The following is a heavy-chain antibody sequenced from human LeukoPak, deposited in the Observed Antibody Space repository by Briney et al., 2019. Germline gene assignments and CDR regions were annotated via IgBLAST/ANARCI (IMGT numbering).Heavy chain of an antibody. J-gene: IGHJ3*02. V-gene: IGHV1-69*13. Sequence: SVKVSCKASGGTFSSYAISWVRQAPGQGLEXXXXXXXXXGTANYAQKFQGRVTITADESTSTAYMELSSRRSEDTAVYYCARLYYYDSSGYYYDAFDIWGQGTMVTVSS. CDR2: XXXXXGTA. CDR1: GGTFSSYA. D-gene: IGHD3-22*01. CDR3: ARLYYYDSSGYYYDAFDI.